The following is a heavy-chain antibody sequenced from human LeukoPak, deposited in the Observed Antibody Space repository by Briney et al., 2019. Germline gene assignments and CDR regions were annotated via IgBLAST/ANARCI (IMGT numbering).Heavy chain of an antibody. CDR3: ARDYGSGSANNWFDP. D-gene: IGHD3-10*01. J-gene: IGHJ5*02. Sequence: SETLSLTCAVYGGSFSGYYWSWLRQPPGKGLEGIGQINHSGSTNYNPSLKSRVTISVDTSKNQFSLKLSSVTAADTAVYYCARDYGSGSANNWFDPWGQGTLVTVSS. V-gene: IGHV4-34*01. CDR2: INHSGST. CDR1: GGSFSGYY.